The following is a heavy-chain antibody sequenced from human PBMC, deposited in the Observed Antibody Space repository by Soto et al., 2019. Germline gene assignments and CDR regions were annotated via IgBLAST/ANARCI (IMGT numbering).Heavy chain of an antibody. Sequence: SVKVSCKASGGTFSSYTISWVRQAPGQGLEWMGRIIPILGIANYAQKFQGRVTITADKSTSTAYMELSSLRSEDTAVYYCASLGELSTDPFDYWGQGTLVTVSS. J-gene: IGHJ4*02. CDR1: GGTFSSYT. CDR2: IIPILGIA. D-gene: IGHD3-16*02. V-gene: IGHV1-69*02. CDR3: ASLGELSTDPFDY.